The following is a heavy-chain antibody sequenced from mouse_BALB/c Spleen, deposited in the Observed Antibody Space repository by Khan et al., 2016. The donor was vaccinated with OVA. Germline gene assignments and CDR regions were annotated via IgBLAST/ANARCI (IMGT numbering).Heavy chain of an antibody. V-gene: IGHV1-7*01. CDR1: GYTFSNYW. CDR2: INPSSGYT. Sequence: QVHVKQSGAELANPRASVKMSCKASGYTFSNYWIHWVKQRPGQGLEWIGYINPSSGYTYYNQTFNDKATLTTDKSSSTAYMQLSSLTSEDSAVYYCARDRIDYWGQGTTLTVSS. CDR3: ARDRIDY. J-gene: IGHJ2*01.